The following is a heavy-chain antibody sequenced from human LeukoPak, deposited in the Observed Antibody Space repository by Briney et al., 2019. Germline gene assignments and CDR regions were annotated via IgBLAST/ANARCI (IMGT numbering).Heavy chain of an antibody. CDR1: GGSISSYY. CDR2: IYYSGST. Sequence: SETLSLTCTVSGGSISSYYWSWIRQPPGKGLEWIGYIYYSGSTNYNPSLKSRVTISVDTSKNQFSLNLSSVTAADTAVYYCARVPVRFYDSSGYYFDYWGQGTLVTVSS. D-gene: IGHD3-22*01. J-gene: IGHJ4*02. V-gene: IGHV4-59*01. CDR3: ARVPVRFYDSSGYYFDY.